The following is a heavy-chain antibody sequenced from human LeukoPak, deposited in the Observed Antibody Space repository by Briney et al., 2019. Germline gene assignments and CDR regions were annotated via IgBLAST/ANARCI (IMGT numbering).Heavy chain of an antibody. CDR2: IYTSGST. J-gene: IGHJ4*02. V-gene: IGHV4-4*07. CDR1: GGSISSYY. CDR3: ARASVAGSFDY. Sequence: SETLSLTCTVSGGSISSYYWSWLRQPAGKGLERIGRIYTSGSTNYNPSLKSRVTMSVDTSKNQFSLKLSSVTAADTAVYYCARASVAGSFDYWGQGTLVTVSS. D-gene: IGHD6-19*01.